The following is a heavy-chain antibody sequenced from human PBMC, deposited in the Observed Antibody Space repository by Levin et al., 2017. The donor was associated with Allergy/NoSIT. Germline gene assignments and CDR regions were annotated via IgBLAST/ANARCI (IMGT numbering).Heavy chain of an antibody. V-gene: IGHV3-53*01. D-gene: IGHD3-22*01. J-gene: IGHJ3*02. CDR1: GFTVSSHY. CDR3: AREGSYDSSGYNDAFDI. Sequence: PGGSLRLSCAASGFTVSSHYMSWVRQAPGKGLEWVSVMRSGGTTSYADSVKGRFTISRDNSKNTLYLQMNSLRVEDTAVYYCAREGSYDSSGYNDAFDIWGQGTMVTVSS. CDR2: MRSGGTT.